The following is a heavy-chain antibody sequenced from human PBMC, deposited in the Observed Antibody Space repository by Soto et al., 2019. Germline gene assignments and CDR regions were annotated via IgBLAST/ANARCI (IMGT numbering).Heavy chain of an antibody. CDR2: VSGGGSSQ. J-gene: IGHJ4*02. V-gene: IGHV3-23*01. D-gene: IGHD3-10*01. CDR1: GFTFSSYA. CDR3: EKASRGSGSASEVEY. Sequence: EVQLLESGGGLVQPGGSLRLSCAASGFTFSSYAISWVRQPPGKGLDWVSTVSGGGSSQFYADSVKGRFTITRDNSKNTRFLQRNSLRPEVRAVYDCEKASRGSGSASEVEYWGQGALITVSS.